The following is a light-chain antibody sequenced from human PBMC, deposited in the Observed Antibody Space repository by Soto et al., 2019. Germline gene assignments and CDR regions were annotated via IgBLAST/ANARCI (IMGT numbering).Light chain of an antibody. Sequence: QSVLTQPPSVSGAPGQRVTISCTGSSSNIGAGYDVHWYQQLPGTAPKLLIFGNTIRPSGVPDRFSGSRSGLAITGLQAEDEADYYCQSYDSSLSGYVFXTGTKVTVL. CDR1: SSNIGAGYD. CDR3: QSYDSSLSGYV. CDR2: GNT. J-gene: IGLJ1*01. V-gene: IGLV1-40*01.